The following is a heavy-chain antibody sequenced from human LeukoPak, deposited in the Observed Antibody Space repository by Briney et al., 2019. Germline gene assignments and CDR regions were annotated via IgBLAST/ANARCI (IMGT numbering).Heavy chain of an antibody. CDR1: GYTFSDYD. CDR3: ARSHMVRGAHLWFDP. Sequence: ASVKVSCKASGYTFSDYDVNWVRQAPGQGLEWMVWISAYNGNTNYAQKLQGRVTMTTDTSTSTAYMELRSLRSDDTAVYYCARSHMVRGAHLWFDPWGQGTLVTVSS. CDR2: ISAYNGNT. J-gene: IGHJ5*02. D-gene: IGHD3-10*01. V-gene: IGHV1-18*04.